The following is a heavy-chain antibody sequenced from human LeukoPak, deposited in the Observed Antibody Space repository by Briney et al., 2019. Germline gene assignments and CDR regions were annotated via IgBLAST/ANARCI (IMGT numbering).Heavy chain of an antibody. J-gene: IGHJ4*02. CDR1: GYTFTSYG. CDR2: ISAYNGNT. V-gene: IGHV1-18*01. CDR3: ARGEETREYYDNIGYFDY. D-gene: IGHD3-22*01. Sequence: GASVKVSCKASGYTFTSYGISWVRQAPGQRLEWMGWISAYNGNTNYAQKLQGRVTMTTDTSTSTAYMELSSLRSEDTAIYYCARGEETREYYDNIGYFDYWGQGTLVTVSS.